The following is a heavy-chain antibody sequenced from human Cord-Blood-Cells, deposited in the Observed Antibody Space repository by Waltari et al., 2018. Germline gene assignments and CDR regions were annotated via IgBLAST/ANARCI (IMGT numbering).Heavy chain of an antibody. V-gene: IGHV1-69*09. Sequence: QVQLVQSGAEVKKPGSSVKVSCKASGGTFSSYAISWVRQAPGPGLEWMGRIIPILGIANYAQKFQGRVTITADKSTSTAYMELSSLRSEDTAVYYCARDVGIAAAGSSYYFDYWGQGTLVTVSS. CDR3: ARDVGIAAAGSSYYFDY. J-gene: IGHJ4*02. D-gene: IGHD6-13*01. CDR1: GGTFSSYA. CDR2: IIPILGIA.